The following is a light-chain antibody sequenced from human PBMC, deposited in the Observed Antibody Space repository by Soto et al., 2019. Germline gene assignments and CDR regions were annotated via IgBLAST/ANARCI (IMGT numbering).Light chain of an antibody. CDR2: GAS. CDR3: QQYGSSPIT. J-gene: IGKJ5*01. CDR1: ETISSNY. V-gene: IGKV3-20*01. Sequence: GLTQSPGTLSLSPGERATLSCRASETISSNYLAWYQQKPGQAPRLLISGASSRATGIPDRFSGSGPGTDFTLTITCLEPEDFAVYYCQQYGSSPITFGQGTRLEV.